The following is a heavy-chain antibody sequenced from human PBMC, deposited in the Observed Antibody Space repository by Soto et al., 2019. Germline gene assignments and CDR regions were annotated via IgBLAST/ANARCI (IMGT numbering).Heavy chain of an antibody. V-gene: IGHV5-51*01. D-gene: IGHD3-10*01. CDR2: IYPGDSDT. CDR1: GYSFTSYW. Sequence: GESLKISCKGAGYSFTSYWIGWVRQMPGKGLEWVGIIYPGDSDTKYSPSFQGQVTISADKSISTAYLQWSSLKASDTAMYYCARPGRLGSERYYYYGMDVWGQGTTVTVSS. CDR3: ARPGRLGSERYYYYGMDV. J-gene: IGHJ6*02.